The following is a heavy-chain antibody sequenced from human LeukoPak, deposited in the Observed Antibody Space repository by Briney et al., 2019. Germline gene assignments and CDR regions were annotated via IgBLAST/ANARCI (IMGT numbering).Heavy chain of an antibody. D-gene: IGHD3-10*01. CDR1: GFTFSSYT. CDR3: AKDRV. CDR2: ISYDESNK. V-gene: IGHV3-30-3*01. J-gene: IGHJ4*02. Sequence: GRSLRLSCAASGFTFSSYTMHWVRQAPGKGLEWVAVISYDESNKYYADSVKGRFTISRDNSKNTLYLQMNSLRAEDTAVYYCAKDRVWGQGTLVTVSS.